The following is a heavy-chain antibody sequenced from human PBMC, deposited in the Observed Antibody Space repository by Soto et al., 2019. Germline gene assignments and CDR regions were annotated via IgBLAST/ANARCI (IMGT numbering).Heavy chain of an antibody. CDR3: ARDKGYFDWLLSPGPFDY. CDR1: GFTFSSYS. J-gene: IGHJ4*02. Sequence: GGSLRLSCAASGFTFSSYSMNWVRQAPGKGLEWVSSISSSSSYIYYADSVKGRFTISRDNAKNSLYLQMNSLRAEDTAVYYCARDKGYFDWLLSPGPFDYWGQGTLVTVSS. V-gene: IGHV3-21*01. CDR2: ISSSSSYI. D-gene: IGHD3-9*01.